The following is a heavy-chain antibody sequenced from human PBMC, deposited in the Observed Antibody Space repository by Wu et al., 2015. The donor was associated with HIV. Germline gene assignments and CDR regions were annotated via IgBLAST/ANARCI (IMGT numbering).Heavy chain of an antibody. Sequence: QAQLVQSGPEAKRPGASVNVSCKASYILTSYPIAWVRQAPGQRLEWMGWMNPRNGYVKPAQSFQDRITMSTDNSAHTAYMELRSLTFDDTAIYFCARVQFDPKYYTYFDLWGQGTLVTVSS. J-gene: IGHJ5*01. CDR2: MNPRNGYV. D-gene: IGHD3-10*01. CDR1: YILTSYP. V-gene: IGHV1-18*01. CDR3: ARVQFDPKYYTYFDL.